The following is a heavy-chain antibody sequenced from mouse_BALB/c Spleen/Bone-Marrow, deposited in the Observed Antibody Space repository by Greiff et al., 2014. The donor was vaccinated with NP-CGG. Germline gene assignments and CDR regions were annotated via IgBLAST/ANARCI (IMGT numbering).Heavy chain of an antibody. D-gene: IGHD2-12*01. V-gene: IGHV5-6*02. Sequence: EVNLVESGGDLVYPGGSLKLSCAASGFTFSSHGMSWVRQTPDTRLEWVATINSGGTNTYYPDSMKGRFTISRDNAKNTLYLQMSSLRSEDTAMYYCTRRGIYDERTAMDYWGRGTSVTVSS. J-gene: IGHJ4*01. CDR3: TRRGIYDERTAMDY. CDR2: INSGGTNT. CDR1: GFTFSSHG.